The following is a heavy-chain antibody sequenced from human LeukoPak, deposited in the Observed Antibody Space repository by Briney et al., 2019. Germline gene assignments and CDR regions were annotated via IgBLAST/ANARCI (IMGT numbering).Heavy chain of an antibody. CDR1: GYTFTSYG. D-gene: IGHD3-22*01. CDR3: ARDIAPGYYDSSGYFDY. CDR2: ISAYNGNT. V-gene: IGHV1-18*01. Sequence: ASVKVSCKASGYTFTSYGISWVRQAPGQGLEWMGWISAYNGNTNYAQKLQGRVTMTTDTSTSTAYMELRSLRSDDTAVYYCARDIAPGYYDSSGYFDYWGQGTLVTVSS. J-gene: IGHJ4*02.